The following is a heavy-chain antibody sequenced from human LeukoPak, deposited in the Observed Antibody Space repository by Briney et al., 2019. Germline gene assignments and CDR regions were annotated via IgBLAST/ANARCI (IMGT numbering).Heavy chain of an antibody. CDR2: ISGGGGNT. CDR1: EFIFSNYC. D-gene: IGHD3/OR15-3a*01. Sequence: GGSLRLSCAASEFIFSNYCMNWVRQAPGKGLEWVSGISGGGGNTYYVSSVKGRFTISRDNSKNTLYLQLNSLRVEDTAMYYCAKWGRRLDHDVFEAWGKGTLVTVSS. J-gene: IGHJ5*02. CDR3: AKWGRRLDHDVFEA. V-gene: IGHV3-23*01.